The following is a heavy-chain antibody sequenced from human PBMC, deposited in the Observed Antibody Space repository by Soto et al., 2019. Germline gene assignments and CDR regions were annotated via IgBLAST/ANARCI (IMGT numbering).Heavy chain of an antibody. CDR1: WLSFHYNGKS. J-gene: IGHJ5*02. Sequence: PAQPRRLACTSRWLSFHYNGKSVGWIRQPPGKALEWLALIYWDDDKRYSPSLKSRLTITKETSKNQVVLTMTNMDPVDTATYYCAHSPYYCGGDCSDWFDPWGQGTLVTVSS. D-gene: IGHD2-21*02. V-gene: IGHV2-5*02. CDR2: IYWDDDK. CDR3: AHSPYYCGGDCSDWFDP.